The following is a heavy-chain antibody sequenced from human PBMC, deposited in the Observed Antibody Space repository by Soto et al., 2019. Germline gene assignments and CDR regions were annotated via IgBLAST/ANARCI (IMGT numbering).Heavy chain of an antibody. J-gene: IGHJ4*02. CDR2: IFYSGSI. CDR3: ARGGVAVTDKAPYYFDQ. Sequence: QVHLQESGPGLLKPSETLSLTCTVSGVSVSSYYWSWIRQSPGKGLEWLAYIFYSGSINYNPSLKRRAFVSVDTSRNQFSLRLSSLTAADTAVYYCARGGVAVTDKAPYYFDQWGQGTLVTVSS. D-gene: IGHD6-19*01. CDR1: GVSVSSYY. V-gene: IGHV4-59*02.